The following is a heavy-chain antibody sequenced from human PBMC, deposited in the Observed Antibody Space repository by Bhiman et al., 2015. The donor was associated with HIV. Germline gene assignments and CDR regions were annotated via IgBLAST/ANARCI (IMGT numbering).Heavy chain of an antibody. J-gene: IGHJ3*02. CDR2: ISSSSSYI. D-gene: IGHD5-12*01. V-gene: IGHV3-21*01. CDR1: GFTFSSYS. Sequence: EVQLVESGGGLVKPGGSLRLSCAASGFTFSSYSMNWVRQAPGKGLEWVSSISSSSSYIYYADSVKGRFTISRDNAKNSLYLQMNSLRAEDTAVYYCARDPRGATDAFDIWGQGTMVTVSS. CDR3: ARDPRGATDAFDI.